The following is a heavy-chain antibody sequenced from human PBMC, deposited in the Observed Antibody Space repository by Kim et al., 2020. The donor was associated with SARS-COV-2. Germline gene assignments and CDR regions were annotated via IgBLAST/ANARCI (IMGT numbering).Heavy chain of an antibody. J-gene: IGHJ2*01. D-gene: IGHD7-27*01. V-gene: IGHV3-23*01. CDR1: GLTFSGYA. CDR3: AKVGTGYWYFDL. CDR2: ISGAGGST. Sequence: GGSLRLSCAASGLTFSGYAMSWVRQAPGKGLEWVSGISGAGGSTYYADSVKGRFTISRDNSKNTLYVQMNSLRADDTAVYYCAKVGTGYWYFDLWGRGTLVTVSS.